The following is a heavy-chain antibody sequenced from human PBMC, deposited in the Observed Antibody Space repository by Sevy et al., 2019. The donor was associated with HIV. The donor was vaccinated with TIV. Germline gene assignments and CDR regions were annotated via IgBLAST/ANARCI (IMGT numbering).Heavy chain of an antibody. D-gene: IGHD3-16*01. CDR1: RFTFGHYA. V-gene: IGHV3-30*04. Sequence: WGSLRLSCAASRFTFGHYAMHWVRQAPGKGLQWVAGISYEGSNEYYTDSVKGRFTISRDNSKNTLNLEMNNLRVEDTALYYCARDWGTPPTAILYYFDFCGQGIPVTVSS. CDR3: ARDWGTPPTAILYYFDF. CDR2: ISYEGSNE. J-gene: IGHJ4*02.